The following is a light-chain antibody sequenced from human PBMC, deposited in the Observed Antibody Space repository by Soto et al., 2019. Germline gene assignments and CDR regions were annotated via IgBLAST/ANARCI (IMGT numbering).Light chain of an antibody. Sequence: EFVLTQSPGTLSLSPVERATLSCMASQSVSSSYLAWYQQKPGQAPRLLIYGASSRATGIPDRFSGSGSGTDFTLTISSLEPEDFAVYYCQQFDSSPYTFGQGTKVDIK. CDR3: QQFDSSPYT. J-gene: IGKJ2*01. CDR1: QSVSSSY. CDR2: GAS. V-gene: IGKV3-20*01.